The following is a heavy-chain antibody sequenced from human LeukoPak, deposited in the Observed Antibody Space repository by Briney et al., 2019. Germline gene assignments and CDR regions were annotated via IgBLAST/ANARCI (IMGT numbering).Heavy chain of an antibody. Sequence: QAGGSLRLSCAASGFTFSSYAMSWVRQAPGKGLEWVSAISGSDDSTYYADSVKGRFTISRDSSKNTLYLQMNSLRVEDTAVYYCAKDRGYCSSTSCSDDDYWGQGTLVTVSS. J-gene: IGHJ4*02. CDR3: AKDRGYCSSTSCSDDDY. D-gene: IGHD2-2*01. CDR1: GFTFSSYA. V-gene: IGHV3-23*01. CDR2: ISGSDDST.